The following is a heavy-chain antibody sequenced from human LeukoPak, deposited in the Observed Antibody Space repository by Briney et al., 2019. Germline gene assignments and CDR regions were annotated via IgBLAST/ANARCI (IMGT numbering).Heavy chain of an antibody. V-gene: IGHV1-24*01. Sequence: ASVKVSCKVSGYTLTELSMHWVRQAPGRRLEWMGGFDPEDGETIYAQKFQGRVTMTEDTSTDTAYMELSSLRSEDTAVYYCATPPHYYYYYGMDVWGQGTTVTV. CDR1: GYTLTELS. CDR3: ATPPHYYYYYGMDV. CDR2: FDPEDGET. J-gene: IGHJ6*02.